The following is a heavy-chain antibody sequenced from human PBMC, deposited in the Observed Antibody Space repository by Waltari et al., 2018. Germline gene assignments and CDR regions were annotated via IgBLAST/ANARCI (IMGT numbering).Heavy chain of an antibody. J-gene: IGHJ4*02. Sequence: QVQLQQSGPGLVKPSQTLSLTCAISGDSVSSNSAAWNWIRLSPSRGLEWLGSVFYRSKWFNDYAPSLKSRITISPDTSKNQFALQLNSVTPEDTAIYYCASGGLAVHPLFEYWGQGTLVTVSS. CDR3: ASGGLAVHPLFEY. D-gene: IGHD6-19*01. CDR1: GDSVSSNSAA. V-gene: IGHV6-1*01. CDR2: VFYRSKWFN.